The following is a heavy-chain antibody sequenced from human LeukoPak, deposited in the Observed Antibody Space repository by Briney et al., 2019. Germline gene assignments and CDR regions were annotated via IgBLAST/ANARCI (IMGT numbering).Heavy chain of an antibody. CDR2: IYYSGST. CDR1: GGSISSSSYY. CDR3: ARHGNKGGCYYYYMDV. D-gene: IGHD1/OR15-1a*01. V-gene: IGHV4-39*01. J-gene: IGHJ6*03. Sequence: SETLSLTCTVSGGSISSSSYYWGWIRQPPGKGLEWIGSIYYSGSTYYNPSLKSRVTISVDTSKNQFSLKLSSVTAADTAVYYCARHGNKGGCYYYYMDVWGKGTTVTISS.